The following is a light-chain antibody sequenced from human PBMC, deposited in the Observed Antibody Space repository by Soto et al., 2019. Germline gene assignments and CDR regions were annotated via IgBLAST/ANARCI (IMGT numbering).Light chain of an antibody. J-gene: IGLJ2*01. V-gene: IGLV3-10*01. CDR3: YSTDNSGNHWGL. Sequence: SYELTQPPSVSVSPGQTARITCSGDALPKKYAYWYQQKSGQAAVLVIHEDTKRPSGIPERVSGSSSGTMATLTISGAQVEDEADYYCYSTDNSGNHWGLFGGGTKLTVL. CDR2: EDT. CDR1: ALPKKY.